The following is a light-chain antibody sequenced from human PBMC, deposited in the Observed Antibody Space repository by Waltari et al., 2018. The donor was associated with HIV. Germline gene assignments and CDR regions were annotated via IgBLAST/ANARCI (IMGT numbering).Light chain of an antibody. Sequence: QSVLTQPPSASGTPGQRVTISCSGSYSNIGSDNVYWYQHLPGTAPKLLIHKNIQRPSGVPDRFSGSKSGASAYLAISGLRSEDEADYYCTGWDASLSEYVFGPGTRVTV. J-gene: IGLJ1*01. CDR3: TGWDASLSEYV. CDR2: KNI. CDR1: YSNIGSDN. V-gene: IGLV1-47*01.